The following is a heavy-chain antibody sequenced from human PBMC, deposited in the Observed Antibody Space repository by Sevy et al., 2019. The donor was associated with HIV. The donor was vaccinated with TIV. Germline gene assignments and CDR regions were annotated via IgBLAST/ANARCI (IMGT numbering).Heavy chain of an antibody. V-gene: IGHV4-59*01. D-gene: IGHD1-26*01. Sequence: SETLSLTCSVSGGSISGNFWTWIRQPPGKGLEWIGYIYYSGSTNSNPSLKSRVSISFGKSKNQHSLRLNSVTAADAAGYYCASVIGSYYDAFHIWGQGTMVTVSS. J-gene: IGHJ3*02. CDR2: IYYSGST. CDR1: GGSISGNF. CDR3: ASVIGSYYDAFHI.